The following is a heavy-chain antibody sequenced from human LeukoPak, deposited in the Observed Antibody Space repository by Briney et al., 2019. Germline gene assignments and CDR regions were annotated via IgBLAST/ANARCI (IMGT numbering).Heavy chain of an antibody. V-gene: IGHV3-48*01. Sequence: GGSLRLSCAASGFTFSSYSMNWVRQAPGKGLEWVSYISSSSSTIYYADSVKGRFTISRDNAKNSLYLQMNSLRAEDTAVYYCARDGVKGITIFGVSLQRGYNWFDPWGQGTLVTVSS. CDR3: ARDGVKGITIFGVSLQRGYNWFDP. CDR1: GFTFSSYS. D-gene: IGHD3-3*01. J-gene: IGHJ5*02. CDR2: ISSSSSTI.